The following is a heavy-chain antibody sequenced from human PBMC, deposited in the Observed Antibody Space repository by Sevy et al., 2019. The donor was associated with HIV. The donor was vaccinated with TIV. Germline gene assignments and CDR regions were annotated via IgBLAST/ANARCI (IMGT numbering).Heavy chain of an antibody. Sequence: ASVKVSCKASGGTFSSYAISWVRQAPGQGLEWMRRIIPILGIANYAQKFQGIVTITADKSTSTAYMELSSLRSEDTAVYYCAREKYDFWSGYTYYYYGMDVWGQGTTVTVSS. CDR2: IIPILGIA. CDR3: AREKYDFWSGYTYYYYGMDV. CDR1: GGTFSSYA. V-gene: IGHV1-69*04. J-gene: IGHJ6*02. D-gene: IGHD3-3*01.